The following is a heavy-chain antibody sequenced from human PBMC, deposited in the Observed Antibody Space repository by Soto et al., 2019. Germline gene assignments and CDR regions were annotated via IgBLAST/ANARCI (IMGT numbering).Heavy chain of an antibody. CDR3: GRTRRNVTVGAMLAFDI. J-gene: IGHJ3*02. CDR2: IYPGESGT. V-gene: IGHV5-51*01. D-gene: IGHD1-26*01. CDR1: GYSLTSYW. Sequence: PGESLKISWKGSGYSLTSYWIDWVRQMPGKGLEWVGIIYPGESGTRYSPSCQGQVTIPADKPISTAYLQWSSLKASDTAMYYCGRTRRNVTVGAMLAFDIWGQGTMVTVSS.